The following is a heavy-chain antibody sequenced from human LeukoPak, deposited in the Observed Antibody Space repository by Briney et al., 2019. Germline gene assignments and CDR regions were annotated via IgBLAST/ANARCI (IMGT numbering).Heavy chain of an antibody. CDR2: IYSSGNT. CDR3: ARSGPIAVDGVDY. V-gene: IGHV4-4*07. CDR1: GGSISSYY. Sequence: SETLSLTCIVSGGSISSYYWSWIRQPAGKGLEWIGRIYSSGNTNYNPSLKSRVTILVDKSKNQFSLKLSSVTAADTAVYYCARSGPIAVDGVDYWGQGTLVTVSS. D-gene: IGHD6-19*01. J-gene: IGHJ4*02.